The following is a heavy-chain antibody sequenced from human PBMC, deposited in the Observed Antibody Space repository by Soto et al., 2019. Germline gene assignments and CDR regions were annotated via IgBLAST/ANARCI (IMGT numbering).Heavy chain of an antibody. D-gene: IGHD6-19*01. Sequence: SETLSLTCTVSGGSISSSSYYWGWIRQPPGKGLERIGSIYYSGSTYYNPSLKSRVTISVDTSKNQFSLKLSSVTAADTAVYYCARGTQGQWLDEGITDFDYWGQGTLVTVSS. J-gene: IGHJ4*02. CDR3: ARGTQGQWLDEGITDFDY. CDR2: IYYSGST. CDR1: GGSISSSSYY. V-gene: IGHV4-39*01.